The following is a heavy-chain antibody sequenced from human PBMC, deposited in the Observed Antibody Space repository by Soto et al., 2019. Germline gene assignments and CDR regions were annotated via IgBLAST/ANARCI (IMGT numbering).Heavy chain of an antibody. Sequence: QVQLVHSGAEVKKPGASVKVSCKASGYTFTDYYIHWVRQAPGQGLEWIGWINPKSGGTSYAQKFQGRATRARETSISTAYVEVRRLRYDDTAMYYCAREALDTRVGSTTRFDYWGQGTLVTVSS. D-gene: IGHD1-26*01. J-gene: IGHJ4*02. V-gene: IGHV1-2*02. CDR1: GYTFTDYY. CDR2: INPKSGGT. CDR3: AREALDTRVGSTTRFDY.